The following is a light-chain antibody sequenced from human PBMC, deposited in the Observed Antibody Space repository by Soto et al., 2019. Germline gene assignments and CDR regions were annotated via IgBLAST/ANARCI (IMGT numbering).Light chain of an antibody. CDR1: QSLVYSDGNTY. CDR2: KVS. CDR3: MQGTHWPLS. V-gene: IGKV2-30*01. Sequence: DAVMTQSPLSLPVTLGQPASISCRSSQSLVYSDGNTYLNWFQQRPGHSPRRLIYKVSNRDSGVPDRFSGSGSGTDFTLKISRVEAEDVGIYYCMQGTHWPLSFGQGTKVEIK. J-gene: IGKJ1*01.